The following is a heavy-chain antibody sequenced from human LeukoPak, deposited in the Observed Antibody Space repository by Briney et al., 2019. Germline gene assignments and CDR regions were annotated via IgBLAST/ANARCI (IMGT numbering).Heavy chain of an antibody. CDR3: ARQGYDFWSGYFTVGLDP. CDR2: IYYSGST. CDR1: GGSISSSSYY. D-gene: IGHD3-3*01. Sequence: SETLSLTCTVSGGSISSSSYYWGWIRQPPGKGLEWIGSIYYSGSTYYNPSLKSRITISVDTSKNQFSLKLSSVTAADTAVYYCARQGYDFWSGYFTVGLDPWGQGTLVTVSS. V-gene: IGHV4-39*01. J-gene: IGHJ5*02.